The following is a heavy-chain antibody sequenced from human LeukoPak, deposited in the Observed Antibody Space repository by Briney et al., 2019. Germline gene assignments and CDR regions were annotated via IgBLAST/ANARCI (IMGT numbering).Heavy chain of an antibody. Sequence: ASVKVSCKASGYTFTSYYMHWVRQAPGQGLEWMGIINPSGGSTSYAQKFQGRATMTRDTSTSTVYMELSSLRSEDTAVYYCALIGGRPHYGDYWGQGTLVTVSS. CDR3: ALIGGRPHYGDY. D-gene: IGHD2-21*01. CDR2: INPSGGST. CDR1: GYTFTSYY. V-gene: IGHV1-46*01. J-gene: IGHJ4*02.